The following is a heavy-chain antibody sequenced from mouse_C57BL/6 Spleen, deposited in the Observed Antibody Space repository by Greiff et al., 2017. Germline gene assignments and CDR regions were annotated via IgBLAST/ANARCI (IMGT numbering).Heavy chain of an antibody. CDR1: GYTFTSYW. CDR2: LDPSDSYT. Sequence: QVQLQQPGAQLVMPGASVKLSCKASGYTFTSYWMHWVKQRPGQGLAWIGELDPSDSYTNYNQKFKGKYTLTVDKSSSTAYIQLISLTSEDSAVYYCARSGAMDYWGQGTSVTVSS. CDR3: ARSGAMDY. V-gene: IGHV1-69*01. J-gene: IGHJ4*01. D-gene: IGHD3-1*01.